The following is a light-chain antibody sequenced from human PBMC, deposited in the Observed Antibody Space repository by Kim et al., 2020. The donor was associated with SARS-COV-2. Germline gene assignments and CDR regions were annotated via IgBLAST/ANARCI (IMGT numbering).Light chain of an antibody. CDR1: SVDVGSNNH. CDR2: DVS. CDR3: SSFTSTSTVV. Sequence: GHGITNPCHGPSVDVGSNNHVSWYQQHPGKAPNHMIYDVSHRPSGVSNRFSGSKSGNTASLTISGLQPEDEADYYCSSFTSTSTVVFGGGTQLTVL. J-gene: IGLJ2*01. V-gene: IGLV2-14*03.